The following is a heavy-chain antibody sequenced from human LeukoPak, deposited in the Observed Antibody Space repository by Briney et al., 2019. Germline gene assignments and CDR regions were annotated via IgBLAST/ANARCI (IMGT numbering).Heavy chain of an antibody. CDR1: GFTFSSYW. D-gene: IGHD3-10*01. CDR3: AREGYYGSGRSPFDY. V-gene: IGHV3-7*01. Sequence: GGSLRLSCAASGFTFSSYWMGWVRQAPGKGLEWVANIKQDGSEKYYVDSVKGRFTISRDNAKNSLYLQMNSLRAEDTAVYYCAREGYYGSGRSPFDYWGQGTLVTVSS. CDR2: IKQDGSEK. J-gene: IGHJ4*02.